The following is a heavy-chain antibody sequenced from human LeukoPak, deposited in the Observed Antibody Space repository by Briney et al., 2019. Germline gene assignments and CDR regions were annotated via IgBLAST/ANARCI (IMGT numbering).Heavy chain of an antibody. Sequence: WVAVISYDGSNKYYADSVKGRFTISRDNSKNTLYLQMNSLRAEDTAVYYCAKDHVVGATDYWGQGTLVTVSS. CDR3: AKDHVVGATDY. V-gene: IGHV3-30*07. J-gene: IGHJ4*02. CDR2: ISYDGSNK. D-gene: IGHD1-26*01.